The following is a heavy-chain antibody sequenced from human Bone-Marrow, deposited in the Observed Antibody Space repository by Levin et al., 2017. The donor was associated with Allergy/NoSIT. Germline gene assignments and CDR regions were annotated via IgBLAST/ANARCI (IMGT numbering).Heavy chain of an antibody. CDR2: ITRSSDYM. CDR3: AKDRTYGILWNYGMDV. D-gene: IGHD4-17*01. CDR1: GFNFSTYN. J-gene: IGHJ6*02. V-gene: IGHV3-21*01. Sequence: GGSLRLSCAASGFNFSTYNLNWVRQAPGKGLEWVSSITRSSDYMYYADSVKGRFTISRDNAKNSLFLQMNSLRVDDTAVYYCAKDRTYGILWNYGMDVWGQGTTVTVSS.